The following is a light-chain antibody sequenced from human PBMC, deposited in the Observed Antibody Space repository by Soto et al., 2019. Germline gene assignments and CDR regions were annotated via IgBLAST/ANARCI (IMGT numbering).Light chain of an antibody. CDR3: QQYQGLPFT. CDR1: QSVLHRSNGNNY. CDR2: WSS. V-gene: IGKV4-1*01. Sequence: DIVMTQSPDSLSVSLGERATIKCRSSQSVLHRSNGNNYIAWYQQKPGQPPKLLIYWSSTRDSGVPDRVIGSGSGTDFTRTVSSLQAEDVAVYYCQQYQGLPFTAGPGTKVHIE. J-gene: IGKJ3*01.